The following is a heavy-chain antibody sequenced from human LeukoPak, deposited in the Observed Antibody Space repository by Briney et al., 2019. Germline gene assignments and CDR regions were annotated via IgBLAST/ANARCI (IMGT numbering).Heavy chain of an antibody. CDR1: GFTFSPYR. CDR2: INSDGSST. D-gene: IGHD6-19*01. V-gene: IGHV3-74*01. J-gene: IGHJ6*02. CDR3: ARACEPGMAVAAGYCYYGLHV. Sequence: PGGSLRLSCAASGFTFSPYRMHWVRQAPGKGLVWVSRINSDGSSTSYADSVKGRFTISRGNAKNTLYLQMNSLRAEDTAVYYCARACEPGMAVAAGYCYYGLHVWGQGTTVTVSS.